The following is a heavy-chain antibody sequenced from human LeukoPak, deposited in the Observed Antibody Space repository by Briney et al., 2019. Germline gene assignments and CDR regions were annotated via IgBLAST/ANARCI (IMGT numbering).Heavy chain of an antibody. CDR2: MNPNSGNT. CDR3: ARGTLSSSWYNGYNWFDP. CDR1: GYTFTSYD. V-gene: IGHV1-8*01. J-gene: IGHJ5*02. Sequence: ASVKVSCKASGYTFTSYDINWVRQATGQGLEWMGWMNPNSGNTGYAQKFQGRVTMTRNTPISTAYMELSSLRSEDTAVYYCARGTLSSSWYNGYNWFDPWGQGTLVTVSS. D-gene: IGHD6-13*01.